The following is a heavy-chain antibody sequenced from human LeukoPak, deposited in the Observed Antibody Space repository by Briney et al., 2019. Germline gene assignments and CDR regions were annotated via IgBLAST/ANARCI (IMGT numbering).Heavy chain of an antibody. CDR3: ARNTLFHP. Sequence: GGPLRLSCEASGFRFSDYSMNWVRQTPGKGLEWISYISSSYSTTYYTDSVRGRYTISRDSAKSSLYLLMNSLRDEDTGIYYCARNTLFHPWGQGTLVTVCS. CDR2: ISSSYSTT. D-gene: IGHD2-2*02. J-gene: IGHJ5*02. V-gene: IGHV3-48*02. CDR1: GFRFSDYS.